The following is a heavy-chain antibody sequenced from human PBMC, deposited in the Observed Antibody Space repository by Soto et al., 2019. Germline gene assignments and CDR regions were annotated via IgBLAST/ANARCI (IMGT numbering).Heavy chain of an antibody. CDR1: GFSIINYW. V-gene: IGHV3-7*05. J-gene: IGHJ6*01. CDR2: IKEDGSEQ. Sequence: EEQVVESGGGLVQPGGSLRLSCAASGFSIINYWMRWVRQAPGKGLEWVANIKEDGSEQNYVDSLKGRFTISRDNAKNSRYLQMNSLRADDTAGDYFANTVVRGLGTTVTVSS. D-gene: IGHD3-10*01. CDR3: ANTVV.